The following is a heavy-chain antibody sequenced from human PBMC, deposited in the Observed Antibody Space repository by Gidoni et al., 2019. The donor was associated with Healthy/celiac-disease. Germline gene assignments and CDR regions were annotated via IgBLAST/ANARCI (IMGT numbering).Heavy chain of an antibody. J-gene: IGHJ5*02. V-gene: IGHV4-34*01. Sequence: PSVTLSLTCAVSGGSFSGYYWSWIRQPPGKGLEWIGEINHSGSTNYNPSLKSRVTISVDTSKNQFSLKLSSVTAADTAVYYCARGKRIYITMVRGGRSDRFDPWGQGTLVTVSS. CDR2: INHSGST. D-gene: IGHD3-10*01. CDR1: GGSFSGYY. CDR3: ARGKRIYITMVRGGRSDRFDP.